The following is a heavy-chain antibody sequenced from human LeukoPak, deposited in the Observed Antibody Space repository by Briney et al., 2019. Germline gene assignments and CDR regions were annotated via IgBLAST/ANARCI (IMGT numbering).Heavy chain of an antibody. Sequence: GGSLRLSCAAFGFTFSSYSMSWVRQAPGKGLEWVSAISGSGGSTYYADSVNGRFTISRDNSKKTLYLQMNSLRAEDTAVYYCARKDPPATGTGYYFDYWGQGTLVTVSS. CDR2: ISGSGGST. V-gene: IGHV3-23*01. CDR1: GFTFSSYS. D-gene: IGHD1-1*01. J-gene: IGHJ4*02. CDR3: ARKDPPATGTGYYFDY.